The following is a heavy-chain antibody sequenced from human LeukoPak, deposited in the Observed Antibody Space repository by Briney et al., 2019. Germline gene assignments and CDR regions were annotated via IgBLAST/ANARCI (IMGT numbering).Heavy chain of an antibody. V-gene: IGHV3-21*01. D-gene: IGHD3-16*02. CDR2: ISSSSSYI. J-gene: IGHJ4*02. CDR1: GFTFSSYT. Sequence: GGSLRLSCAASGFTFSSYTMNWVRQAPGKGLEWVSSISSSSSYIYYADSVKGRFTISRDNAKNSLYLQMNSLRAEDTAVYYCARDRNYDYIWGSYRPDYFDYWGQGTLITVSS. CDR3: ARDRNYDYIWGSYRPDYFDY.